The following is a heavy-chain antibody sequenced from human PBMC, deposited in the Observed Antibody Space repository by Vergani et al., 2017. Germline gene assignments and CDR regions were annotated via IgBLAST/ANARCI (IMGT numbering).Heavy chain of an antibody. V-gene: IGHV3-23*01. CDR3: TTEVAAESTTFAVVVR. CDR2: ISGSGGST. J-gene: IGHJ4*02. Sequence: EVQLLESGGGLVQPGGSLRLSCAASGFTFSSYAMSWVRQAPGKGLEWVSAISGSGGSTYYADSVKGRFTISRDNSKNTLYLQMNSLRAEDTAVYYCTTEVAAESTTFAVVVRWGQGTLVAVSS. D-gene: IGHD3-3*01. CDR1: GFTFSSYA.